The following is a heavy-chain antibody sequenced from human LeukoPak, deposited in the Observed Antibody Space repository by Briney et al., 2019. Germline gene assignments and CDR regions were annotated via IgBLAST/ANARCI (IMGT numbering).Heavy chain of an antibody. CDR2: ISWNSGSI. Sequence: GGSLRLSCAASGFTFDDYAMHWVRQAPGKGLEWVSGISWNSGSIGYADSVKGRFTISRDNAKNSLYLQMNSLRAEDTAVYYCAKVGIITMVRGVIIDAFDIWGQGTMVTVSS. CDR1: GFTFDDYA. CDR3: AKVGIITMVRGVIIDAFDI. D-gene: IGHD3-10*01. J-gene: IGHJ3*02. V-gene: IGHV3-9*01.